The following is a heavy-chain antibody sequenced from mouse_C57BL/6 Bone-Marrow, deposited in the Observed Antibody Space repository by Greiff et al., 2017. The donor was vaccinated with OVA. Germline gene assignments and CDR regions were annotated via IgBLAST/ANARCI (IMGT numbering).Heavy chain of an antibody. D-gene: IGHD1-1*01. J-gene: IGHJ2*01. V-gene: IGHV1-18*01. Sequence: EVKLLESGPELVKPGASVKIPCKASGYTFTDYNMDWVKQSHGKSLEWIGDINPNNGGPIYNQKFKGKATLTVDKSSSTAYMELRSLTSEDTAVYYCARRRLLCFDYWGQGTTLTVSS. CDR1: GYTFTDYN. CDR2: INPNNGGP. CDR3: ARRRLLCFDY.